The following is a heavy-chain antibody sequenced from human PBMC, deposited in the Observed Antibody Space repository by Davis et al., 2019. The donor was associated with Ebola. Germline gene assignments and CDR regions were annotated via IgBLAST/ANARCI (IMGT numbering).Heavy chain of an antibody. CDR3: ARAQWIQLWFHYYGMDV. V-gene: IGHV3-33*08. J-gene: IGHJ6*02. CDR2: IWYDGSNK. Sequence: PGGSLRLSCAASGFTFSSYGMHWVRQAPGKGLEWVAVIWYDGSNKYYADSVKGRFTISRDNSKNTLYLQMNSLRAEDTAGYYCARAQWIQLWFHYYGMDVWGQGTTVTVSS. D-gene: IGHD5-18*01. CDR1: GFTFSSYG.